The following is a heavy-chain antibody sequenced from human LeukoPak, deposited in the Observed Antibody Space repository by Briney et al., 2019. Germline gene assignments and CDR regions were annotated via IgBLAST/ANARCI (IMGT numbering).Heavy chain of an antibody. Sequence: GGSLRLSCAASGFTFSSYAMYWVRRAAGKGLVWVSRVQSDGSGAMYADSVMGRFTISRDNAKNSLYLQMNSLRAEDTALYYCAKDESSGWYLYYFDYWGQGTLVTVSS. J-gene: IGHJ4*02. CDR1: GFTFSSYA. CDR2: VQSDGSGA. V-gene: IGHV3-74*03. D-gene: IGHD6-19*01. CDR3: AKDESSGWYLYYFDY.